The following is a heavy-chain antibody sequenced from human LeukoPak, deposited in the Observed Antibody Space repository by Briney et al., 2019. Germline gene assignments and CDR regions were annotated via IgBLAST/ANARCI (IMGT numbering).Heavy chain of an antibody. V-gene: IGHV3-66*02. CDR1: GFTVSSNY. J-gene: IGHJ6*02. D-gene: IGHD6-19*01. CDR3: AGQWLVLDYYYGMDV. Sequence: GGSLRLSCAASGFTVSSNYMSWVRQAPGKGLEWVSVIYSGGSTYYADSVKGRFTISRDNSKNTLYLQMNSLRAEDTAVYYCAGQWLVLDYYYGMDVWGQGTTVPVSS. CDR2: IYSGGST.